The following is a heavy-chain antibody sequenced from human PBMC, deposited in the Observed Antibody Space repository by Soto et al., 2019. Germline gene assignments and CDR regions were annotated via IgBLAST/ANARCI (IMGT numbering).Heavy chain of an antibody. D-gene: IGHD1-26*01. J-gene: IGHJ4*02. CDR3: ARGVGSSPPRY. CDR1: KDSISQCS. V-gene: IGHV4-59*01. CDR2: IYASGSP. Sequence: SHNRSVSKDSISQCSWNWVRQPPGHELEWIGYIYASGSPYYNPSLRSRVTISADTSKNQISLKLTSPTAADTAVYYCARGVGSSPPRYWGRGTLVTVSS.